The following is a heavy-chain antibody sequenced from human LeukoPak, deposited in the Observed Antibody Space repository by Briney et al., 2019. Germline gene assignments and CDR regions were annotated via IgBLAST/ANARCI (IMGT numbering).Heavy chain of an antibody. D-gene: IGHD1-26*01. CDR1: GLTLSAYW. J-gene: IGHJ4*02. CDR3: PRDVIVGAPGADY. V-gene: IGHV3-7*01. CDR2: IKQDGSEK. Sequence: GGSLRLSCAASGLTLSAYWMSWFRQAPGKGLEWVANIKQDGSEKIYVGSVKGRFTISRDNAKNSLYLQMNSLRVEDTAVYYCPRDVIVGAPGADYWGQGTLVTVSS.